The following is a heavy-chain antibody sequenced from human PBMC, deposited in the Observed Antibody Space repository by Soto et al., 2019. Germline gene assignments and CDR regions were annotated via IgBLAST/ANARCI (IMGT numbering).Heavy chain of an antibody. V-gene: IGHV4-34*01. D-gene: IGHD1-7*01. CDR2: INHSGST. CDR1: GGSFSGYY. CDR3: ASLGLHNWNYDAFDI. Sequence: SETLSLTCAVYGGSFSGYYWSWIRQPPGKGLEWIGEINHSGSTNYNPSLKSRVTISVDTSKNQFSLKLSSVTAADTAVYYCASLGLHNWNYDAFDIWGQGTMVTVSS. J-gene: IGHJ3*02.